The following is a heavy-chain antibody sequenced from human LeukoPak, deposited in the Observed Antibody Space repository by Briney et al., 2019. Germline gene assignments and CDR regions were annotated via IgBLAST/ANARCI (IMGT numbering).Heavy chain of an antibody. J-gene: IGHJ6*03. Sequence: PSETLSLTCAVYGGSFSGYYWSWIRQPPGKGLEWIGEINHSGSTNYNPSLKSRVTILVDTSKNQFSLKLSSVTAADTAVYYCARGPKLTHYYDSSGYWVPYYYMDVWGKGTTVTVSS. D-gene: IGHD3-22*01. V-gene: IGHV4-34*01. CDR3: ARGPKLTHYYDSSGYWVPYYYMDV. CDR2: INHSGST. CDR1: GGSFSGYY.